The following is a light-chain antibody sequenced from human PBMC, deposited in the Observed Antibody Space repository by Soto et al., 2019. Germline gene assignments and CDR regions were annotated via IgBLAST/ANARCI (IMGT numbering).Light chain of an antibody. CDR1: SSDVGGYNY. CDR2: EVN. Sequence: QSALTQPASVSGSPGQSITISCTGTSSDVGGYNYVSWYQQHPGKVPKLMIYEVNNRPSGVSNRFSGSKSGNTASLTISRLQAEDEADYYCSSYTSSSTQVLGGGTKLTVL. CDR3: SSYTSSSTQV. J-gene: IGLJ3*02. V-gene: IGLV2-14*01.